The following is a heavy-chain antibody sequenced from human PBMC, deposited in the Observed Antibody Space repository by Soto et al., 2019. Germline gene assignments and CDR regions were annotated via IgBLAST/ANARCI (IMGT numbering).Heavy chain of an antibody. D-gene: IGHD3-22*01. V-gene: IGHV4-39*07. CDR2: IYYSGST. J-gene: IGHJ5*02. CDR1: GGSISSSSYY. CDR3: ARVFASSELGP. Sequence: SETLSLTCTVSGGSISSSSYYWGWIRQPPGKGLEWIGNIYYSGSTNYNPSLKSRVTISVDTSKNQFSLKLSSVTAADTAVYYCARVFASSELGPWGQGTLVTVSS.